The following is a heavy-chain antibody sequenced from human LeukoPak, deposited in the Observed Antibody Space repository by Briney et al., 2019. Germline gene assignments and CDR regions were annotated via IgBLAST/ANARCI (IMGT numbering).Heavy chain of an antibody. V-gene: IGHV5-51*01. CDR3: ARRGIRDGYNYADY. CDR1: GYSFTTYW. Sequence: GESLKISCKGSGYSFTTYWVAWVRQMPGKGLECMGIIYPGDSETRYSPSFQGQATFSADKSISTAYVQWSSLKASDSATYYCARRGIRDGYNYADYWGQGTLVTVS. J-gene: IGHJ4*02. D-gene: IGHD5-24*01. CDR2: IYPGDSET.